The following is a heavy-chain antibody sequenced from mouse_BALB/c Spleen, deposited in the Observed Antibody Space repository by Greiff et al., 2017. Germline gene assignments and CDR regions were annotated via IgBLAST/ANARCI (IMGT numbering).Heavy chain of an antibody. J-gene: IGHJ4*01. V-gene: IGHV6-6*02. CDR3: TRSLRHCAMDY. CDR1: GFTFSNYW. CDR2: IRLKANNYET. D-gene: IGHD1-2*01. Sequence: EVQVQESGGGLVQPGGSLKLSCAASGFTFSNYWMNWVRQSPEKGLEWVAEIRLKANNYETHYAVSVKWRFTIARDDSKSSVYLQMNNVRAADTGIYYCTRSLRHCAMDYWGQGTSVTVSS.